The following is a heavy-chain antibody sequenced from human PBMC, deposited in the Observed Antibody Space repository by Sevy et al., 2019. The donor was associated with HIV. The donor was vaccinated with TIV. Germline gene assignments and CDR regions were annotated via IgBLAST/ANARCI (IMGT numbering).Heavy chain of an antibody. CDR3: ARGTRKLRFLEWDAPNWFDP. V-gene: IGHV1-69*06. J-gene: IGHJ5*02. CDR1: GGTFSSYA. CDR2: IIPIFGTA. Sequence: ASVKVSCKASGGTFSSYAISWVRQAPGQGLEWMGGIIPIFGTANYAQKFQGRVTITADKSTSTAYMELSSLRSEETAVYYCARGTRKLRFLEWDAPNWFDPWGQGTLVTVSS. D-gene: IGHD3-3*01.